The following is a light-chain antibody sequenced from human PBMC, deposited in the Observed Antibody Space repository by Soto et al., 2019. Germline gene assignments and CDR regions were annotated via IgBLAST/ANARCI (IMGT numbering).Light chain of an antibody. CDR3: QQYLTTPHT. V-gene: IGKV4-1*01. Sequence: DIVMTQSPDSLAVSLGERATINCKSSQTIFYNSRNKDFLAWYQQKPGHPPKLLIYWASTRESGVPDRFSGSGSGPDFTLTISSLQAEDVALYFCQQYLTTPHTFGQGTRLEIK. CDR2: WAS. J-gene: IGKJ2*01. CDR1: QTIFYNSRNKDF.